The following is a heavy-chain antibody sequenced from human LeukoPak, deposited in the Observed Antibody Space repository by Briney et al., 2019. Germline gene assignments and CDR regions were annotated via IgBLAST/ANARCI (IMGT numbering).Heavy chain of an antibody. J-gene: IGHJ4*02. Sequence: GGSLRLSCAASGFTFSSYGMHWVRQAPGKGLGWVAVIWYDGSNKYYADSVKGRFTISRDNSKNTLYLQMNSLRAEDTAVYYCAKDGPTMVRGVAYHDYWGQGTLVTVSS. CDR2: IWYDGSNK. CDR3: AKDGPTMVRGVAYHDY. V-gene: IGHV3-33*06. CDR1: GFTFSSYG. D-gene: IGHD3-10*01.